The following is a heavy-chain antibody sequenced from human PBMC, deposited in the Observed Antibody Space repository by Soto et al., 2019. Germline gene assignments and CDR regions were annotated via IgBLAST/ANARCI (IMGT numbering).Heavy chain of an antibody. CDR3: ARATTVTTLDY. J-gene: IGHJ4*02. D-gene: IGHD4-17*01. CDR1: GGSVSSESHY. Sequence: PSETLSLTCTVSGGSVSSESHYWSWIRQTPGKGLEWIGYIYYTGSTNYNPSLKSRVTISVDTSKNQFSLKLSSVTAADTAVYYCARATTVTTLDYWGRGTLVTVSS. CDR2: IYYTGST. V-gene: IGHV4-61*01.